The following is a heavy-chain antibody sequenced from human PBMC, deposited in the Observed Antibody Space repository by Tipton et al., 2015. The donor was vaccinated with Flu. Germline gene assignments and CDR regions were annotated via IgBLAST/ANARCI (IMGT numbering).Heavy chain of an antibody. CDR1: GASISDYY. V-gene: IGHV4-59*08. Sequence: TLSLTCSVSGASISDYYWNWIRQRPGKGLEWLALISYSGTTDYNPSLKSRLTVSAETSMNQFSLQLTSVTATDTAIYYCASTPTMTTFFFWCQGTLVTVSS. D-gene: IGHD4-17*01. CDR3: ASTPTMTTFFF. CDR2: ISYSGTT. J-gene: IGHJ4*02.